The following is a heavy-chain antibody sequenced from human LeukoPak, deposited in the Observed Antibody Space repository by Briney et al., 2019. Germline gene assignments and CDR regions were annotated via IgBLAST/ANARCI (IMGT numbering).Heavy chain of an antibody. J-gene: IGHJ4*02. Sequence: ASVKVSCKVSGYTLTELSMHWVRQAPGKGLEWMGGLDPEDGETIYAQKFQGRVTMTEDTSTDTAYMELSSLRSEDTAVYYCASGSYLGIILDFPFDYWGQGTLVTVSS. CDR3: ASGSYLGIILDFPFDY. CDR1: GYTLTELS. V-gene: IGHV1-24*01. CDR2: LDPEDGET. D-gene: IGHD1-26*01.